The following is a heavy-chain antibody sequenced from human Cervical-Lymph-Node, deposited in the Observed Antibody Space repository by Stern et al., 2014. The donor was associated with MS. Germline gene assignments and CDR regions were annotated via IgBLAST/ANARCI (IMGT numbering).Heavy chain of an antibody. J-gene: IGHJ6*02. Sequence: EVQLVQSGADVKKPGESLKISCKASGYSFTTYWIGWVRQMPGKGLEWMGVIYPGDSDTRYSPSFQGQVTISVDKSISTAYLQWSSLKASDTAMYYCARVVGSMGYFYGMDVWGQGTTVTVSS. CDR3: ARVVGSMGYFYGMDV. V-gene: IGHV5-51*03. CDR2: IYPGDSDT. CDR1: GYSFTTYW. D-gene: IGHD2-15*01.